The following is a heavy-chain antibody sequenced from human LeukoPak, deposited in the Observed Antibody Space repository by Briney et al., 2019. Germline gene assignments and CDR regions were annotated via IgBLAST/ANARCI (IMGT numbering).Heavy chain of an antibody. CDR1: GEPFSGYY. J-gene: IGHJ4*02. V-gene: IGHV4-34*01. Sequence: SETLSLTCAVSGEPFSGYYWTWIRQSPGKGLEWIGQINRDGRTKYKPSLKSRVTLSIDTSKNHFSLNLTLVTAADTAVYYCARLVPEKFFEWDPEGYFDYWGQGTLVTVSS. CDR3: ARLVPEKFFEWDPEGYFDY. CDR2: INRDGRT. D-gene: IGHD3-3*01.